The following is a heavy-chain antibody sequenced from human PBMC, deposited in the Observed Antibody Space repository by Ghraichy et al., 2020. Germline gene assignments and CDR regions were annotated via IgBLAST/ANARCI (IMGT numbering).Heavy chain of an antibody. CDR1: GGSISSSSYY. D-gene: IGHD3-10*01. CDR2: IYYSGST. V-gene: IGHV4-39*01. Sequence: SETLSLTCTVSGGSISSSSYYWGWIRQPPGKGLEWIGSIYYSGSTYYNPSLKSRVTISVDTSKNQFSLKLSSVTAADTAVYYCARQNTMVRGVIMAGFDYWGQGTLVTVSS. J-gene: IGHJ4*02. CDR3: ARQNTMVRGVIMAGFDY.